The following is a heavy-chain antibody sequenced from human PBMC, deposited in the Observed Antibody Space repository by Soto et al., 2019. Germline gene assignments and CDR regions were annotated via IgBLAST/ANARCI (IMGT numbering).Heavy chain of an antibody. Sequence: EVQLLESGGGLVQPGGSLRLSCAASGFRFSGYAMNWVRQAPGKGLEWVSVISGNGDTTFYADSVKGRLTISRDNSRNKLYRQMNSLRAEDTAVYYCAKKSYCCAGDRGPLDIWGQGTMVTVSS. J-gene: IGHJ3*02. CDR1: GFRFSGYA. CDR3: AKKSYCCAGDRGPLDI. V-gene: IGHV3-23*01. CDR2: ISGNGDTT. D-gene: IGHD3-10*01.